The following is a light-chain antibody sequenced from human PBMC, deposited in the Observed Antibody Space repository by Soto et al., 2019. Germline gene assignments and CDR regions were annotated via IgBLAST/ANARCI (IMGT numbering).Light chain of an antibody. V-gene: IGKV2-30*02. J-gene: IGKJ2*01. CDR3: MQGTHWPPYT. CDR1: QSLVHSDGKTY. CDR2: KVS. Sequence: DVVMTQSPLSLPVTLGQPASISCRSSQSLVHSDGKTYLNWFQQRPGQSPRRLIYKVSNRDSGVPDRFSGSGSGTDFTLKISRAEAEDVGVYYCMQGTHWPPYTFGQGTKLEIK.